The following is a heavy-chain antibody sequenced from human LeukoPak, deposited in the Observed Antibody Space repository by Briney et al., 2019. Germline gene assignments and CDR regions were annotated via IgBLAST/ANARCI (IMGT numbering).Heavy chain of an antibody. Sequence: PSETLSPTCTVSGGSISSSSYYWGWIRQPPGKGLEWIGSNYYSGSTYYNPSLKSRVTISVDTSKNQFSLKLSSVTAADTAVYYCARVSGSYRYYYYYGMDVWGQGTTVTVSS. V-gene: IGHV4-39*01. J-gene: IGHJ6*02. CDR2: NYYSGST. D-gene: IGHD1-26*01. CDR3: ARVSGSYRYYYYYGMDV. CDR1: GGSISSSSYY.